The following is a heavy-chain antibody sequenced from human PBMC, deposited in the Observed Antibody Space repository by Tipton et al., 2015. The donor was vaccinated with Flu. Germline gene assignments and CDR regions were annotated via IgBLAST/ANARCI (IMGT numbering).Heavy chain of an antibody. V-gene: IGHV1-69*01. Sequence: QVQLVQSGAEVKKPGSSVKVSCKASGGTFSSYAISWVRQAPGQGLEWMGGLIPIFGTANYAQKFQGRVTITADESTSTAYMELSSLRSEDTAVYYCARERAQQLVLDDAFDIWGQGTMVTVSS. CDR2: LIPIFGTA. J-gene: IGHJ3*02. CDR3: ARERAQQLVLDDAFDI. D-gene: IGHD6-13*01. CDR1: GGTFSSYA.